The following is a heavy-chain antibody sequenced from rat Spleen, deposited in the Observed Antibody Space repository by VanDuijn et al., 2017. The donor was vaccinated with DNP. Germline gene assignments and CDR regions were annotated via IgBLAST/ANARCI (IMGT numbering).Heavy chain of an antibody. J-gene: IGHJ2*01. V-gene: IGHV2-72*01. D-gene: IGHD1-3*01. CDR3: ARHGDYGSPFDY. Sequence: QVQLEESGPGLMQPSETLSLTCSVSGFSLTSNAVGWVRQLLGKGLVWLGTIWAVGSTNYNSAVHSRLSIRRDTSKIQVFLKMNSLQPADTGTYYCARHGDYGSPFDYWGQGVMVTVSS. CDR2: IWAVGST. CDR1: GFSLTSNA.